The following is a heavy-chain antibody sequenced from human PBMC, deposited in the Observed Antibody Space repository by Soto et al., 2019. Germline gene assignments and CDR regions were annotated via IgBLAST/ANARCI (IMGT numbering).Heavy chain of an antibody. D-gene: IGHD1-7*01. CDR1: GFTFSSYA. CDR3: ARGNNWNFLDYYYYGMDV. CDR2: ISYDGSNK. V-gene: IGHV3-30-3*01. J-gene: IGHJ6*02. Sequence: GGSLRLSCAASGFTFSSYAMHWVRQAPGKGLEWVAVISYDGSNKYYADSVKGRFTISRDNSKNTLYLQMNSLRAEDTAVYYCARGNNWNFLDYYYYGMDVWGPGTTVTVSS.